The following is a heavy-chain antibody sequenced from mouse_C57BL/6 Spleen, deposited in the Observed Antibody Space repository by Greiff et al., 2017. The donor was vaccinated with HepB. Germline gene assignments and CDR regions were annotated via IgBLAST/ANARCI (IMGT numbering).Heavy chain of an antibody. V-gene: IGHV1-78*01. CDR2: IYPRDGST. Sequence: VQLQQSDAELVKPGASVKISCKVSGYTFTDHTIHWMKQRPEQGLEWIGYIYPRDGSTKYNEKFKGKATLTADKSSSTAYMQRNSLTSEDSAVSVCARRLLLYAMDYWGQGTSVTVAS. D-gene: IGHD1-2*01. CDR3: ARRLLLYAMDY. CDR1: GYTFTDHT. J-gene: IGHJ4*01.